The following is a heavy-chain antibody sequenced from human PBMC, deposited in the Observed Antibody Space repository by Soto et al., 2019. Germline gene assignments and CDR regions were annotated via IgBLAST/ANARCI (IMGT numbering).Heavy chain of an antibody. D-gene: IGHD6-6*01. J-gene: IGHJ5*02. CDR3: ARDSSSEFDP. CDR2: INPSGGST. Sequence: ASVKVSCKASGYTFTSYYMHWVRQTPGQGLEWMGIINPSGGSTSYAQKFQGRVTMTRDTSTSTVYTELSSLRSEDTAVYYCARDSSSEFDPWGQGTLVTVSS. CDR1: GYTFTSYY. V-gene: IGHV1-46*01.